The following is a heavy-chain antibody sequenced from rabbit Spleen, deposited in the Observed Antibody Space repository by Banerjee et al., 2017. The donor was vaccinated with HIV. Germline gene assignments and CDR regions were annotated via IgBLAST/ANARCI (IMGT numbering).Heavy chain of an antibody. CDR2: IDVGSSGFT. CDR3: ARDGAGGSYFAL. J-gene: IGHJ4*01. V-gene: IGHV1S45*01. CDR1: GVSFSYSSY. D-gene: IGHD8-1*01. Sequence: QEQLEESGGDLVKPGASLTLTCTASGVSFSYSSYMCWVRQAPGKGLEWIACIDVGSSGFTYYASWVNGRFSISRENAQNTVFLQMTSLTAADTATYFCARDGAGGSYFALWGPGTLVTVS.